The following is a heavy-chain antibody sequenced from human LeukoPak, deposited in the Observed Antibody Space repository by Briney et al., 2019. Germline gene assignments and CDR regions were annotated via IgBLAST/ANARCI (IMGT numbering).Heavy chain of an antibody. Sequence: ASVKVSCKASGYTFTSYDINWVRQATGQGLEWMGWMNPNSGNTGYAQKFQGRVTMTRNTSISTAYMELSSLRSEDTAVYYCARKGSYHDPRQGYYYYYYGMDVWGQGTTVTVSS. D-gene: IGHD3-10*01. CDR1: GYTFTSYD. J-gene: IGHJ6*02. CDR3: ARKGSYHDPRQGYYYYYYGMDV. CDR2: MNPNSGNT. V-gene: IGHV1-8*01.